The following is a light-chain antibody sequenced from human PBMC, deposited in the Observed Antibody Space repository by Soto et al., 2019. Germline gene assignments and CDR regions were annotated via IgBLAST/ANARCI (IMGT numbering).Light chain of an antibody. V-gene: IGKV1-39*01. J-gene: IGKJ4*01. CDR1: QDINVY. Sequence: EIQMPQFPSSLSASVGDRLTIACRATQDINVYLSWYQKKPGRAPDLLIYGASNLHVGVPLRFSGSGSGTDFTLTITDLQPEDFATYYCQQNFSQSVTFGGGTNVDIK. CDR2: GAS. CDR3: QQNFSQSVT.